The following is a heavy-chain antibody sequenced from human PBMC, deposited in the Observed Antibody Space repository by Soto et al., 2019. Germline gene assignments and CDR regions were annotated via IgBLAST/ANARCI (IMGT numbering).Heavy chain of an antibody. V-gene: IGHV1-18*01. Sequence: QVQLVQSGAEVKKPGASVKVSCKASGYTFTRSGISWVRQAPGQGLEWMGWISTYNGDTNYAQTXXXXXXXXXXXXXXXXXXXXXXXXXXXXXXXXXXXXXXXXXXXXXMDVWGQGTPVTVSS. J-gene: IGHJ6*02. CDR3: XXXXXXXXXXXXMDV. CDR2: ISTYNGDT. CDR1: GYTFTRSG.